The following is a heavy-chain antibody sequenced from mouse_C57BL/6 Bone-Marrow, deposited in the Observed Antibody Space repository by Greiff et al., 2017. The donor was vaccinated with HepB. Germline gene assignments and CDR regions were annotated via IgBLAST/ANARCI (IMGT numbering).Heavy chain of an antibody. Sequence: EVKVVESGGGLVQPGGSLKLSCAASGFTFSDYYMYWVRQTPEKRLEWVAYISNGGGSTYYPDTVKGRFTISRDNAKNTLYLQMSRLKSEDTAMYYCARSYGNYWAMDYWGQGTSVTVSS. V-gene: IGHV5-12*01. D-gene: IGHD2-10*02. CDR1: GFTFSDYY. CDR3: ARSYGNYWAMDY. J-gene: IGHJ4*01. CDR2: ISNGGGST.